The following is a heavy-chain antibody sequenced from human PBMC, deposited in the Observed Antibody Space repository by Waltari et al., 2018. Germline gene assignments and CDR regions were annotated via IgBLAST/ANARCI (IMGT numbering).Heavy chain of an antibody. V-gene: IGHV3-30-3*01. CDR1: GLTFNIYA. D-gene: IGHD6-6*01. CDR3: ARADVYSSSSVYY. J-gene: IGHJ4*02. Sequence: QVQLVESGGGVVQPGRSLRLSCAASGLTFNIYAMHWVRQAPGRGLEWVALISYDGSNKYYADSVKGRFTISRDDSKNTLYLQMNSLRDEDTAVYYCARADVYSSSSVYYWGQGTLVTVSS. CDR2: ISYDGSNK.